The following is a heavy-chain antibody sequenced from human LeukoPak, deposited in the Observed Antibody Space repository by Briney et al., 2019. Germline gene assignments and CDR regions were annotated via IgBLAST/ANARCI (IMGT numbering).Heavy chain of an antibody. J-gene: IGHJ6*02. CDR3: AREGIESRKNGYYDILTGSASSGMDV. CDR2: INPNSGGT. D-gene: IGHD3-9*01. V-gene: IGHV1-2*02. Sequence: ASVTVSCKASGYTFTGYYMHWVRQAPGQGLEWMGWINPNSGGTNYAQKFQGRVTMTRDTSISTAYMELSRLRSDDTAVYYCAREGIESRKNGYYDILTGSASSGMDVWGQGTTVTVSS. CDR1: GYTFTGYY.